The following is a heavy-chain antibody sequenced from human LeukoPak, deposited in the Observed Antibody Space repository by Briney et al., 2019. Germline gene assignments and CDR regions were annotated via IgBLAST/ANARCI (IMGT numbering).Heavy chain of an antibody. Sequence: GGSLRLSCAASGFTFSSYSMNWVRQAPGKGLEWVSSISSSSSYIYYADSVKGRFTISRDNAKNTLYLQMNSLRAEDTAAYYCARVPSGWYDFDYWGQGTLVTVSS. CDR1: GFTFSSYS. CDR3: ARVPSGWYDFDY. CDR2: ISSSSSYI. D-gene: IGHD6-19*01. J-gene: IGHJ4*02. V-gene: IGHV3-21*01.